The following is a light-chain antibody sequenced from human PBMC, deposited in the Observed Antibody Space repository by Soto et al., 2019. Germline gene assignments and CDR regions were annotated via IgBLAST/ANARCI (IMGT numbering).Light chain of an antibody. CDR2: EVN. CDR3: SSYTSASALAI. CDR1: KFDIGRYNY. J-gene: IGLJ2*01. Sequence: QSALTQPASVSGSPGQTITISCAGTKFDIGRYNYVSWYRQHPGEAPKLIIFEVNNRPSGISNRLSGSKSGNTASLTISGLQVEDEAHYFCSSYTSASALAIFGGGTKLTVL. V-gene: IGLV2-14*01.